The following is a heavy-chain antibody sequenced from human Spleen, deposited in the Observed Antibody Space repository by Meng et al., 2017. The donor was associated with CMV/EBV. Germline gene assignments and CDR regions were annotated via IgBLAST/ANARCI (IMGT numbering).Heavy chain of an antibody. V-gene: IGHV3-53*01. Sequence: GGSLRLSCAASAFTVRSNYMTWVRQAPGEGLEWVSVIFSSGSTYYADSVKGRFTISRDNSKNTLYLQMNSLRGEDTAVYYCASTTGYWGQGTLVTVSS. J-gene: IGHJ4*02. CDR2: IFSSGST. CDR3: ASTTGY. D-gene: IGHD1-1*01. CDR1: AFTVRSNY.